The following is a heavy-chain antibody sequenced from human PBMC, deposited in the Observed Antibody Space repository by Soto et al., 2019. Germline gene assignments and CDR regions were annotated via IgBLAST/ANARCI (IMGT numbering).Heavy chain of an antibody. CDR3: AGIRLGVTRLGWFDP. CDR2: INHSGST. D-gene: IGHD4-17*01. J-gene: IGHJ5*02. CDR1: GGSFSGYF. V-gene: IGHV4-34*01. Sequence: ETLSLTCAVYGGSFSGYFWNWIRLPPGKGLEWIGEINHSGSTNYNPSLKSRVTISVDTSENQFSLKLSSVTAADTAVYYCAGIRLGVTRLGWFDPRGQRTLVTVSS.